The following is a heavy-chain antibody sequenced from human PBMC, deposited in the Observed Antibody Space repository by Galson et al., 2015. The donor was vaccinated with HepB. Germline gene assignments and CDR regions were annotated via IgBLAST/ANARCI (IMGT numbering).Heavy chain of an antibody. CDR3: ARLNTGSYYYGVY. V-gene: IGHV5-51*01. J-gene: IGHJ4*02. Sequence: QSGAEVKKPGESLKISCKGSGYSFNSYWIGWVRQMPRKGLEWMGIIYPGDSDTRYSPSFQGQVTISADKSISTAYLQWRSLEASDTAMYYCARLNTGSYYYGVYWGQGTLVTVSS. CDR2: IYPGDSDT. CDR1: GYSFNSYW. D-gene: IGHD1-26*01.